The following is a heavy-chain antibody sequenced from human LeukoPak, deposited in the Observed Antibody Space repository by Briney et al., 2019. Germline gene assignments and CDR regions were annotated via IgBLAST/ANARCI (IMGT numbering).Heavy chain of an antibody. D-gene: IGHD3-22*01. V-gene: IGHV3-23*01. CDR2: ISGSGGST. CDR1: GFTFSSYA. CDR3: AKSSYYDTSGFYRGCYFDY. Sequence: GGSLRLSCAASGFTFSSYAMSWVRQAPGKGLEWVSAISGSGGSTYYADSVKGRFTISRDNPKNTLYLQMNSLRAEDTAVYYCAKSSYYDTSGFYRGCYFDYWGQGTLVTVSS. J-gene: IGHJ4*02.